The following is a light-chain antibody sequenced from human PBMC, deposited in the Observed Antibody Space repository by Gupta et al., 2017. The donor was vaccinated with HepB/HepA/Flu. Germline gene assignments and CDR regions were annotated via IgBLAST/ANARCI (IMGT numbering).Light chain of an antibody. CDR1: ESVAYN. V-gene: IGKV3-15*01. CDR2: GAS. Sequence: EIVMTQSPATLSVSPGERVSLSCRASESVAYNLAWYQQKPGQAPRLLIYGASTRATGIPARLSGSGSGTEFTLTISSLQSEDLAIYYCQQYHKWPTFGQGTKVEIK. CDR3: QQYHKWPT. J-gene: IGKJ1*01.